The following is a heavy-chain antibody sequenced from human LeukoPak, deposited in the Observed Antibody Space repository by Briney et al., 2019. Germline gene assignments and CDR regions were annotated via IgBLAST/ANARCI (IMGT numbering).Heavy chain of an antibody. J-gene: IGHJ6*03. V-gene: IGHV3-21*01. CDR1: GFTFSSYS. D-gene: IGHD2-2*02. CDR3: ARAGWAVVVPAAIPRYYYYYMDV. Sequence: GGSLRLSCAASGFTFSSYSMNWVRQAPGKGLEWVSSISSSSSYIYYADSVKGRFTISRDNAKNSLYLQMNSLRAEDTAVYYCARAGWAVVVPAAIPRYYYYYMDVWGKGTTVTVSS. CDR2: ISSSSSYI.